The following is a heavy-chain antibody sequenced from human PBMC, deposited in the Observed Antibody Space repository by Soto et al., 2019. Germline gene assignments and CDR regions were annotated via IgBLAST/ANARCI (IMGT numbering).Heavy chain of an antibody. CDR1: GFTFGSYG. V-gene: IGHV3-30*18. J-gene: IGHJ3*02. D-gene: IGHD3-22*01. CDR2: ISYDGSNK. CDR3: AKDRYDSSGYPDAFDI. Sequence: QVQLVESGGGVVQPGRSLRLSCAASGFTFGSYGMHWVRQAPGKGLEWVAVISYDGSNKYYADSVKGRFTISRDNSKNTLYLQMNSLRAEDTAVYYCAKDRYDSSGYPDAFDIWGQGTMVTVSS.